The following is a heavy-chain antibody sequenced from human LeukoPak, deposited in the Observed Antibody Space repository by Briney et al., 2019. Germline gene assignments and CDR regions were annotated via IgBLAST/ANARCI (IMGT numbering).Heavy chain of an antibody. CDR1: GYTFTSYD. CDR3: ARGRASYYYDSSGYYGFDY. J-gene: IGHJ4*02. Sequence: GASVKVSCKASGYTFTSYDINWVRQATGQGPEWMGWMSPNSGNTGYAQKFQGRVTMTRNTSISTAYMELSSLRSEDTAVYYCARGRASYYYDSSGYYGFDYWGQGTLVTVSS. V-gene: IGHV1-8*01. CDR2: MSPNSGNT. D-gene: IGHD3-22*01.